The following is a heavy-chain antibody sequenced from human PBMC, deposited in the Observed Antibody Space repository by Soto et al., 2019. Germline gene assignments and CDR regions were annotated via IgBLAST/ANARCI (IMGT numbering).Heavy chain of an antibody. D-gene: IGHD6-13*01. Sequence: PGGSLRLSCAASGFTFSDYHMTWIRQAPGKGLEWISYISNSGTYKNYADSMKGRFTISRDNAKNSVFLQMNSLRVEDTAVYYCARGAAAGPEFWGQGTLVTVSS. CDR1: GFTFSDYH. CDR3: ARGAAAGPEF. V-gene: IGHV3-11*06. CDR2: ISNSGTYK. J-gene: IGHJ4*02.